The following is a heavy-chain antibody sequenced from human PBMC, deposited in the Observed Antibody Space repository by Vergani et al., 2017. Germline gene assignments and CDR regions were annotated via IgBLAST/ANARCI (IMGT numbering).Heavy chain of an antibody. CDR1: GGTFSSYA. V-gene: IGHV1-69*12. Sequence: QVQLVQSGAEVKKPGSSVKVSCKASGGTFSSYAISWVRQAPGQGLEWMGGIIPIFGTANYAQKFQGRVTITADESTSTAYMELSSLRSEDTAVYYCAGDHRWVTAMVYYYYGMDVWGQGTTVIVSS. CDR2: IIPIFGTA. CDR3: AGDHRWVTAMVYYYYGMDV. J-gene: IGHJ6*02. D-gene: IGHD5-18*01.